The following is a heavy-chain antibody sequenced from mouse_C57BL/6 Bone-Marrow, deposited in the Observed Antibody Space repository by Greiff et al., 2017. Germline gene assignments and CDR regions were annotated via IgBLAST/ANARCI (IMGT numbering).Heavy chain of an antibody. V-gene: IGHV14-4*01. CDR3: TTRQLDHYYAMDY. CDR1: GFNIKDDY. J-gene: IGHJ4*01. Sequence: EVQLKESGAELVRPGASVKLSCTASGFNIKDDYMHWVKQRPEQGLEWIGWIDPENGDTEYASKFQGKATITADTSSNTAYLQLSSLTSEDTAVYYCTTRQLDHYYAMDYWGQGTSDTVSS. CDR2: IDPENGDT. D-gene: IGHD6-1*02.